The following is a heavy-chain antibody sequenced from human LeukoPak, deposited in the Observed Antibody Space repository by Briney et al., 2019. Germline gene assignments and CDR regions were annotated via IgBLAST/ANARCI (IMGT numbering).Heavy chain of an antibody. CDR3: ARHYYGSGSSPMDV. V-gene: IGHV4-59*08. CDR2: IYDSGST. D-gene: IGHD3-10*01. J-gene: IGHJ6*02. Sequence: SETLSLTCTVSGGSISSYYWSWIRQPPGKGLEWIGYIYDSGSTNYNPSLKSRVTISLDTSKKQFSLKLTSVTATGTAVFYCARHYYGSGSSPMDVWGQETTVTVSS. CDR1: GGSISSYY.